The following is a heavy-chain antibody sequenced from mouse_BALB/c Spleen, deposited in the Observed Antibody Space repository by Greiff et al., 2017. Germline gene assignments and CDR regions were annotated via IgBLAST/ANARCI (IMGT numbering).Heavy chain of an antibody. CDR3: NDGSSLDY. Sequence: EVQLQQSGAELVRSGASVKLSCTASGFNIKDYYMHWVKQRPEQGLEWIGWIDPENGDTEYAPKFQGKATMTADTSSNTAYLQLSSLTSEDTAVYYCNDGSSLDYWGQGTTRTVSS. V-gene: IGHV14-4*02. CDR1: GFNIKDYY. CDR2: IDPENGDT. D-gene: IGHD1-1*01. J-gene: IGHJ2*01.